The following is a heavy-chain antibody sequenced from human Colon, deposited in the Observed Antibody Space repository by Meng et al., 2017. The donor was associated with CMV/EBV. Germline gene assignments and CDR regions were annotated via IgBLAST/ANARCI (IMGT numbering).Heavy chain of an antibody. D-gene: IGHD3-16*01. J-gene: IGHJ6*02. Sequence: GESLKISCAASGFTFSDYYMYWIRQAPGKGLEWVSYISSSGNTLYYAGSVKGRFTISRDNASNSLYLQMDTLRAEDTAVYYCAREVYVGSLGFGMDVWGLGTTVTVSS. CDR1: GFTFSDYY. V-gene: IGHV3-11*01. CDR2: ISSSGNTL. CDR3: AREVYVGSLGFGMDV.